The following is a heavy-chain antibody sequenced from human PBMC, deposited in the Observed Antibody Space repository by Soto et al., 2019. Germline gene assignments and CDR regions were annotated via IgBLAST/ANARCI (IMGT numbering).Heavy chain of an antibody. CDR3: ARSDGRY. CDR1: GGSFSGYY. V-gene: IGHV4-34*01. CDR2: VNHGGTS. J-gene: IGHJ4*02. Sequence: PSETLSLTCAFPGGSFSGYYWDWIRQPPGKGLEWIGEVNHGGTSNYNPSLKSRAIISVDTSKNQFSLKLSSVTAADTAVYYCARSDGRYWGQGTLVTVSS.